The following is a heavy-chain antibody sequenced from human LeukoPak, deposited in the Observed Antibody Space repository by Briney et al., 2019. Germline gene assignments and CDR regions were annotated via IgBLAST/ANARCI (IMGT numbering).Heavy chain of an antibody. J-gene: IGHJ4*02. V-gene: IGHV3-74*01. CDR3: ARASNRNSINFDY. CDR1: GFTFSSYW. Sequence: GGSLRLSCAASGFTFSSYWMHWVRQAPGKGLVWVSRINGDGSTSNYADSVKGRFTISRDNAKNTLYLQMISLRAEDTAVYYCARASNRNSINFDYWGQGTLVTVSS. D-gene: IGHD1-1*01. CDR2: INGDGSTS.